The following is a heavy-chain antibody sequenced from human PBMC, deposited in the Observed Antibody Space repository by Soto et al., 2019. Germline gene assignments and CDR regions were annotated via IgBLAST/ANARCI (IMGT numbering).Heavy chain of an antibody. Sequence: SETLSLTCAVYGGSFSGYYWSWIRQPPGKGLEWIGEINHSGSTNYNPSLKSRVTISVDTSKNQFSLKLSSVTAADTAVYYCERVQQLEEFDYWGQGNLVTVSS. V-gene: IGHV4-34*01. J-gene: IGHJ4*02. D-gene: IGHD6-13*01. CDR2: INHSGST. CDR1: GGSFSGYY. CDR3: ERVQQLEEFDY.